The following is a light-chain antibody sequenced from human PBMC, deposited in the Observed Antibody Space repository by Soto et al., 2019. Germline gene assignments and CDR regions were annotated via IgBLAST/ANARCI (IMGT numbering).Light chain of an antibody. J-gene: IGKJ4*01. CDR1: QSVSSN. CDR2: AAS. Sequence: EIVMTQSPATLSVSPGERATLSCRASQSVSSNLAWYQQKPGQAPRLLIYAASTRATGIPARFSGSGSWTEFTLTIISLQYEDFSVYYCQQYDTWPPLTFGGGTKVEVK. V-gene: IGKV3-15*01. CDR3: QQYDTWPPLT.